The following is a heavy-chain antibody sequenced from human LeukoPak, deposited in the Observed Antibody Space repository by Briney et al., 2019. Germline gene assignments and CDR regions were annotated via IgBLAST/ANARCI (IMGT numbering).Heavy chain of an antibody. D-gene: IGHD3-10*01. Sequence: PGGSLRLSCAASGFTFSSYWMSWVRQAPGKGLEWVANIKQDGSEKYYVDSVKGRFTISRDNSKNTLYLQMNSLRAEDTAVYYCAKDRYYGSGSPDWGQGTLVTVSS. J-gene: IGHJ4*02. V-gene: IGHV3-7*01. CDR2: IKQDGSEK. CDR3: AKDRYYGSGSPD. CDR1: GFTFSSYW.